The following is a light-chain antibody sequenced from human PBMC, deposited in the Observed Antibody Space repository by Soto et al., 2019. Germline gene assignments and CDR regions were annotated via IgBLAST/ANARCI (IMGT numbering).Light chain of an antibody. Sequence: EFVFTHSPATLSLSPCERAILSFRASQSVAGSLAWYQQKPGQAPRLLIYDISTRAAAIPARFSGSGSGTDFTLTVSSLEPEDFALYYCQQRSNRITFGQGTRLEIK. J-gene: IGKJ5*01. CDR2: DIS. V-gene: IGKV3-11*01. CDR3: QQRSNRIT. CDR1: QSVAGS.